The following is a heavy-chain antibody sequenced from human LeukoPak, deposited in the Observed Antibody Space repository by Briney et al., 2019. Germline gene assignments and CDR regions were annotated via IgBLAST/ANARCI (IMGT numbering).Heavy chain of an antibody. CDR1: GGTFSSYA. CDR3: ARLDYDILTGYRDY. J-gene: IGHJ4*02. CDR2: IIPIFGTA. D-gene: IGHD3-9*01. Sequence: SVKVSCKASGGTFSSYAISWVRQAPGQGLEWRGGIIPIFGTANYAQKFQGRVTITADESTSTAYMELSRLRSEDTAVYYCARLDYDILTGYRDYWGQGTLVTVSS. V-gene: IGHV1-69*13.